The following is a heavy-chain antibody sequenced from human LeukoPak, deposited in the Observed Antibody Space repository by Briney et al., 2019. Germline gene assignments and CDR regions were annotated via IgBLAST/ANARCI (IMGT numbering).Heavy chain of an antibody. CDR2: IYYSGST. D-gene: IGHD1-26*01. CDR3: ARVEWELLGVDP. Sequence: SETLSLTCTVSGVSINSHYWSWIRQPPGKGLEWIGYIYYSGSTNYNPSLKGRVTISVDTSKNQFSLKLSSVTAADTAVYYCARVEWELLGVDPWGQGTLVTVSS. CDR1: GVSINSHY. J-gene: IGHJ5*02. V-gene: IGHV4-59*11.